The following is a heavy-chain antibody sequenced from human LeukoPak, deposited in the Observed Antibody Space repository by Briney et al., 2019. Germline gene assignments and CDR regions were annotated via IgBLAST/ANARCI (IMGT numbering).Heavy chain of an antibody. V-gene: IGHV4-38-2*02. D-gene: IGHD6-19*01. CDR2: VYHTGTT. Sequence: SETLSLTCTVSGRSISSGYYWGWIRQPPGKGLEWIAAVYHTGTTYHNPSLKSRVTMSVDTSMNQFSLKLSSVTAADTAVYYCARSSIAVAGTLWFDPWGQGTLVTVSS. CDR3: ARSSIAVAGTLWFDP. J-gene: IGHJ5*02. CDR1: GRSISSGYY.